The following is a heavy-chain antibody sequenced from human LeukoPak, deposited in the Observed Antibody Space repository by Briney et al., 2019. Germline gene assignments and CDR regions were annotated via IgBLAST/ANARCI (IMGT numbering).Heavy chain of an antibody. Sequence: PGGSLRLSCAASGFTLSSYATSWVRQAPGKGLEWVSAISGGGGSTYYADSVKGRFTISRDNSKTTLYLQMNSLRAEDTAVYYCAKVFPYRYSSSWYDAFDIWGQGTMVTVSS. D-gene: IGHD6-13*01. CDR1: GFTLSSYA. CDR3: AKVFPYRYSSSWYDAFDI. CDR2: ISGGGGST. V-gene: IGHV3-23*01. J-gene: IGHJ3*02.